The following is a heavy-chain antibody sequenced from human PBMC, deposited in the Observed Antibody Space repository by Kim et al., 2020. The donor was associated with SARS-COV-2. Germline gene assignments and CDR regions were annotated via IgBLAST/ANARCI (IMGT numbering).Heavy chain of an antibody. CDR2: ITNKGNNYAT. D-gene: IGHD1-1*01. CDR3: ARENWYLDY. CDR1: GFSDSF. Sequence: GGSLRLSCAGSGFSDSFMHWVRQAPGKGLEWVGRITNKGNNYATTYAASVAGRCTISRDDSRNTAYLQMSSRKNEDTAFYYCARENWYLDYWGQGTLFTGSS. J-gene: IGHJ4*02. V-gene: IGHV3-73*01.